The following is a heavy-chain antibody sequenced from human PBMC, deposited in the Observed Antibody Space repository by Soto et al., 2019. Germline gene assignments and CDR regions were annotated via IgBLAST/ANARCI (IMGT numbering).Heavy chain of an antibody. CDR2: IYHSGST. CDR3: AREAEDYYYGMDV. J-gene: IGHJ6*02. D-gene: IGHD6-19*01. CDR1: GGSISSSNW. V-gene: IGHV4-4*02. Sequence: PSDTLSLTCAVSGGSISSSNWLSWFRQPPGKGLEWIGEIYHSGSTNYNPSLKSRVTISVDKSKNQFSLKLSSVTAADTAVYYCAREAEDYYYGMDVWGQGTTVTVSS.